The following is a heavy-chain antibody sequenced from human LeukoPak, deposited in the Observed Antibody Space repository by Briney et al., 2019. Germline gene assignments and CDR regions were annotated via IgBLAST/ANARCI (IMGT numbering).Heavy chain of an antibody. D-gene: IGHD5/OR15-5a*01. V-gene: IGHV3-21*01. J-gene: IGHJ4*02. CDR2: ISSSSSYI. CDR3: ARGPLYDRTGAFDY. CDR1: GFTFSSYS. Sequence: PGGSLRLSCAASGFTFSSYSMNWVRQAPGKGLEWVSSISSSSSYIYYADSVKGRFTISRDNAKNSLYLQMNSLRAEDTAVYYCARGPLYDRTGAFDYWGQGTLVTVSS.